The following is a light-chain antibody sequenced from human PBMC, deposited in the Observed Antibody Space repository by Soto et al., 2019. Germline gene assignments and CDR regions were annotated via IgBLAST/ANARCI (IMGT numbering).Light chain of an antibody. CDR2: DAS. CDR1: QSVSSN. CDR3: QQYGSSPWT. V-gene: IGKV3-20*01. J-gene: IGKJ1*01. Sequence: TQSPSSLSASVGDRVTITCRASQSVSSNLAWYQQKPGQAPRLLIYDASNRATGIPARFSGSGSGTDFTLTISRLEPEDFAVYYCQQYGSSPWTFGQGTKVDI.